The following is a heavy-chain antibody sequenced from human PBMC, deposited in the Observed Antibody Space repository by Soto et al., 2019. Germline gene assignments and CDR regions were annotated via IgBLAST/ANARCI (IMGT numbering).Heavy chain of an antibody. V-gene: IGHV4-30-2*01. D-gene: IGHD6-13*01. CDR2: IYHSGST. J-gene: IGHJ4*02. Sequence: QLQLQESGSGLVKPSQTLSLTCAVSGGSISSGGYSWSWIRQPPGKGLEWIGYIYHSGSTYYNPSLKSRVTISVARSKNQFSLKLSSVTAADTAVYYCARGRRGSSWYVDYWGQGTLVTVSS. CDR3: ARGRRGSSWYVDY. CDR1: GGSISSGGYS.